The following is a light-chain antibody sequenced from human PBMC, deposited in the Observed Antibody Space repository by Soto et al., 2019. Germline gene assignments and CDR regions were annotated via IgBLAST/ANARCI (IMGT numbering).Light chain of an antibody. CDR1: QSVXSSY. V-gene: IGKV3-20*01. Sequence: IVLTQSPCTLSLSPGERATLSCRASQSVXSSYLAWYEQKPGQAPGLRXYGASSRATCIPDRGSGSGSGTDFTLTISILEPEYVAVYYCQQFDSSSITFGQGTRLEIK. CDR3: QQFDSSSIT. J-gene: IGKJ5*01. CDR2: GAS.